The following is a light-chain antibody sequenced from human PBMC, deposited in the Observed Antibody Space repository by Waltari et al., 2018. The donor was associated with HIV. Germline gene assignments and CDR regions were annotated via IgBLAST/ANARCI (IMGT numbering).Light chain of an antibody. CDR1: KLGDKY. CDR3: QAWDIITAGVV. V-gene: IGLV3-1*01. CDR2: QDT. J-gene: IGLJ2*01. Sequence: SYELTQPPSVSVSPGQTASITCSGDKLGDKYASWYQQKPGQSPVLVIYQDTNRASGIPERFSGSNSGYTATLTISGTQATDDADYYCQAWDIITAGVVFGGGTKLTVL.